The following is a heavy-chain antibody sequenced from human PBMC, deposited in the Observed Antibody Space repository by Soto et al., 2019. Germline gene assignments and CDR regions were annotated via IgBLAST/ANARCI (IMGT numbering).Heavy chain of an antibody. CDR3: ARDLGVPAAIDY. CDR2: IYYSGST. J-gene: IGHJ4*02. Sequence: QVQLQESGPGLVKPSQTLSLTCTVSGGSISSGDYYWSWIRQPPGKGLEWFGYIYYSGSTSYNPSLKCRVTISVDTSKNQFSLKLSSVTAADTAVYYCARDLGVPAAIDYWGQGTLVTVSS. CDR1: GGSISSGDYY. D-gene: IGHD2-2*01. V-gene: IGHV4-30-4*01.